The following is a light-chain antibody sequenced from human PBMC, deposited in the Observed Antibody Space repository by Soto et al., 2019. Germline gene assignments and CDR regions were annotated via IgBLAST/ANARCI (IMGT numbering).Light chain of an antibody. V-gene: IGLV3-21*04. J-gene: IGLJ2*01. CDR2: YDS. CDR1: NIGSKS. Sequence: SYELTQPPSVSVAPGKTARITCGGNNIGSKSVHWYQQKPGQAPVLVIYYDSDRPSGIPERFSGSNSGNTATLTISRVEAGDEADYYCQVWAGSSDHVVFGGATKLTVL. CDR3: QVWAGSSDHVV.